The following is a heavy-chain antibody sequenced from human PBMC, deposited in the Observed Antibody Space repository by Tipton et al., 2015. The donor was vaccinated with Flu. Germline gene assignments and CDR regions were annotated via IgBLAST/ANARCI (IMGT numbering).Heavy chain of an antibody. CDR2: RSYSGNT. Sequence: TLSLTCSVSGGTIKSYYWTWIRRAPGKGLEWIGSRSYSGNTNYNPSLTSRVSISLDTSRNEFSLRPSSVTDADAPTYFCAWEHGGYEHDRGTYFSYAVNDWGQGTTIAVSS. CDR1: GGTIKSYY. J-gene: IGHJ6*02. V-gene: IGHV4-59*01. D-gene: IGHD4-23*01. CDR3: AWEHGGYEHDRGTYFSYAVND.